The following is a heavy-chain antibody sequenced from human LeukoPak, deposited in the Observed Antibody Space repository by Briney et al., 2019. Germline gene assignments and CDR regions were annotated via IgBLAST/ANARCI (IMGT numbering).Heavy chain of an antibody. D-gene: IGHD6-13*01. CDR1: GFTFDDYA. J-gene: IGHJ4*02. Sequence: GGSLRLSCAASGFTFDDYAMHWVRQAPGKGLEWVSSISYNSGNIAYADSVKGRFTISRDNAKNSLYVQMNSLRAEDTAVYYCAVLAATDSNDYWGQGTLVTVSS. CDR2: ISYNSGNI. V-gene: IGHV3-9*01. CDR3: AVLAATDSNDY.